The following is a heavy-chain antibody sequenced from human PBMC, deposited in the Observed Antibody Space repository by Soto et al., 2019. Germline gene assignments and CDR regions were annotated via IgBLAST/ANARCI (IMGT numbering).Heavy chain of an antibody. V-gene: IGHV3-7*01. Sequence: EVQLVESGGGLVQPGGSLRLSCAASGFTFSSYWMSWVRQAPGKGLEWVANIKQDGREKYYVDSVKGRFTISRDNAKNSLYLQMNSLRDEDTGVYYCAREDYKRGAFDYWGQGTLVTVSS. CDR2: IKQDGREK. CDR1: GFTFSSYW. CDR3: AREDYKRGAFDY. D-gene: IGHD4-4*01. J-gene: IGHJ4*02.